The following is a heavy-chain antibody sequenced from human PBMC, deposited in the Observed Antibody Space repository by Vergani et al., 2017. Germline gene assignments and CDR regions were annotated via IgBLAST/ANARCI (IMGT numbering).Heavy chain of an antibody. Sequence: EVQLLESGGGLVQPGGSLRLSCAASGFTFSSYSMNWVRQAPGKGLEWVSSISSSSSYIYYADSVKGRFTISRDNAKNSLYLQMNSLRAEDTAVYYCASNRAAAGNSPFDYWGQGTLVTVSS. V-gene: IGHV3-21*01. D-gene: IGHD6-13*01. CDR1: GFTFSSYS. CDR2: ISSSSSYI. J-gene: IGHJ4*02. CDR3: ASNRAAAGNSPFDY.